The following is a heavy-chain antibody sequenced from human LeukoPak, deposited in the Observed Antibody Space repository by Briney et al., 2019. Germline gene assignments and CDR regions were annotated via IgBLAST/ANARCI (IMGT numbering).Heavy chain of an antibody. CDR1: GGSFGGYY. D-gene: IGHD6-6*01. CDR3: ARAHRSSSSRALGFSY. J-gene: IGHJ4*02. V-gene: IGHV4-34*01. Sequence: SSETLSLTCAVYGGSFGGYYWSWIRQPPGKGLEWIGEINHSGSTNYNPSLKSRVTISVDTSKNQFSLKLSSVTAADTAVYYCARAHRSSSSRALGFSYWGQGTLVTVSS. CDR2: INHSGST.